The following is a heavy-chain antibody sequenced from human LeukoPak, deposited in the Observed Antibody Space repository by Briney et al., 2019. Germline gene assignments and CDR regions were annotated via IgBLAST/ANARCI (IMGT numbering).Heavy chain of an antibody. J-gene: IGHJ5*02. CDR2: ISAYNGNT. D-gene: IGHD4/OR15-4a*01. CDR3: ARVDETIQWFDP. V-gene: IGHV1-18*04. Sequence: ASVKVSCKASGYTFTSYGISWVRQAPGQGLEWMGWISAYNGNTNYAQKLQGRVTMTTDTSTSTAYMELRSLRSGDTAVYYCARVDETIQWFDPWGQGTLVTVSS. CDR1: GYTFTSYG.